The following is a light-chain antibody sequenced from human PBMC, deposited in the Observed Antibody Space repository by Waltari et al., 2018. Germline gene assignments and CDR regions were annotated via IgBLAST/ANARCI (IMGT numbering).Light chain of an antibody. Sequence: SYELTQPPSVSVSPGQTARITCSGDALSKKYAYWYQQKSGQAPVLVIYEDIKRPTGIPERFSGSSSGTTATVTIRWAHVDDEADYYCYSTDFSGHDRVFGGGTKLTIL. CDR3: YSTDFSGHDRV. CDR2: EDI. CDR1: ALSKKY. V-gene: IGLV3-10*01. J-gene: IGLJ3*02.